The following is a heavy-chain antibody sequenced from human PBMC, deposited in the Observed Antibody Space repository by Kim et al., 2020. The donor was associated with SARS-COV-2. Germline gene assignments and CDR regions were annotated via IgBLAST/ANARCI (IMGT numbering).Heavy chain of an antibody. J-gene: IGHJ4*02. V-gene: IGHV1-3*01. CDR2: INAGNGNT. D-gene: IGHD3-16*01. CDR1: GYTFTTYI. Sequence: ASVKVSCKASGYTFTTYIMHWVRQAPGQMLEWMGWINAGNGNTKYSQKFQGRITITRDTSASTAYMALSSLRSADTAVYYCARDQGDLGDYWGQGTLVTVSS. CDR3: ARDQGDLGDY.